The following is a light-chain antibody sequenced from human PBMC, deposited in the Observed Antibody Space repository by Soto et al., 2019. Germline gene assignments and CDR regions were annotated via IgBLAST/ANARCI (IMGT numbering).Light chain of an antibody. J-gene: IGKJ4*01. CDR2: DAS. CDR3: QQYDNLPFT. Sequence: DIQMTQSPSSPSASVGDRVTITCQASQDIYNYLNWYQQKPGKAPNLLIYDASTLEAGVPSRFSGNESGTEFTFSISSLQPEDIATYYCQQYDNLPFTFGGGTKVEIK. V-gene: IGKV1-33*01. CDR1: QDIYNY.